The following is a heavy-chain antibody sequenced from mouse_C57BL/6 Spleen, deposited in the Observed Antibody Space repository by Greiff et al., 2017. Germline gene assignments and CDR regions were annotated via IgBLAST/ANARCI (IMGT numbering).Heavy chain of an antibody. CDR2: LWCAGST. Sequence: QVQLKESGPGLVAPSQSLSITCTVSGFSLTSYGVHWVRQPPGKGLAWLVVLWCAGSTNYNSALKSRLSLSKDNSKSQVFLKMNSLQAGDTAIYYCARHRDYYCSSYDAMDYWGQGTSVTVAS. D-gene: IGHD1-1*01. CDR3: ARHRDYYCSSYDAMDY. J-gene: IGHJ4*01. CDR1: GFSLTSYG. V-gene: IGHV2-6-1*01.